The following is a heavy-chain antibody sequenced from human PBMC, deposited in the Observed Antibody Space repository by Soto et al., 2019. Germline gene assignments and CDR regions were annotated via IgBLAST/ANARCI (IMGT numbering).Heavy chain of an antibody. CDR3: ARVLVGYDILTGYYHDAFDI. D-gene: IGHD3-9*01. CDR1: GDTVPSNSPA. J-gene: IGHJ3*02. Sequence: QTLSPTYDIPGDTVPSNSPAWNWIRQSPSRGLEWLGRTYYRSKWYNDYAVSVKSRITINPDTSKNQFSLQLNSVTPEDTAVYYCARVLVGYDILTGYYHDAFDIWGQGTMVTVSS. CDR2: TYYRSKWYN. V-gene: IGHV6-1*01.